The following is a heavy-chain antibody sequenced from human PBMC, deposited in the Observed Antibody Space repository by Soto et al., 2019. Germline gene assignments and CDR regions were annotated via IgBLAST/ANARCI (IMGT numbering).Heavy chain of an antibody. Sequence: RRLSCAASGFTFSSYGMHWVRQAPGKGLEWVAVISYDGSNKYYADSVKGRFTISRDNSKNTLYLQMNSLRAEDTAVYYCAKDLDSSGYFDYWGQGTLVTVSS. D-gene: IGHD3-22*01. CDR3: AKDLDSSGYFDY. V-gene: IGHV3-30*18. CDR2: ISYDGSNK. CDR1: GFTFSSYG. J-gene: IGHJ4*02.